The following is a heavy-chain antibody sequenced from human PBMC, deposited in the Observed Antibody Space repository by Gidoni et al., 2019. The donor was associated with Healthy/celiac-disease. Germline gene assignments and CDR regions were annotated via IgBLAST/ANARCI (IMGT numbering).Heavy chain of an antibody. CDR2: IFSNDEK. Sequence: QVTLKESGPVLVKPTETLPLTCTVSGFSPSNTRLGVSWIRQPPGKALEWLAHIFSNDEKSYSTSQKSRLTISKDTSKSQVVLTMTNMDPVDTATYYCARTTGYSYGYERHNWFDPWGQGTLVTVSS. V-gene: IGHV2-26*01. J-gene: IGHJ5*02. D-gene: IGHD5-18*01. CDR1: GFSPSNTRLG. CDR3: ARTTGYSYGYERHNWFDP.